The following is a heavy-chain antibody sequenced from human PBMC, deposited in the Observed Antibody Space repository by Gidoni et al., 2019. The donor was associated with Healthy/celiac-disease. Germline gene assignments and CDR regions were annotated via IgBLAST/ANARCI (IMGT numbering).Heavy chain of an antibody. J-gene: IGHJ5*02. Sequence: EVQLVESGGGLVQPGGSLKLSCAASGFTFSGSAMHGVRQASGKGLEWVGRIRSKANSYATAYAASVKGRFTISRDDSKNTAYLQMNSLKTEDTAVYYCTSQLDYGDYYWFDPWGQGTLVTVSS. CDR1: GFTFSGSA. D-gene: IGHD4-17*01. V-gene: IGHV3-73*02. CDR3: TSQLDYGDYYWFDP. CDR2: IRSKANSYAT.